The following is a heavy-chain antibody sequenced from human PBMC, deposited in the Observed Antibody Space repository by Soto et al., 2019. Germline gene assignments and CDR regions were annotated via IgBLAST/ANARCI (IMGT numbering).Heavy chain of an antibody. D-gene: IGHD3-10*01. V-gene: IGHV3-7*03. CDR1: GFTFSSYW. CDR2: IKQDGSEK. Sequence: GGSLRLSCAASGFTFSSYWMSWVRQAPGKGLEWVANIKQDGSEKYYVDSVKGRFTISRDNAKNSLYLQMNSLRAEDTAVYYCARVVRGSGSYYDYWGQGTLVTVSS. CDR3: ARVVRGSGSYYDY. J-gene: IGHJ4*02.